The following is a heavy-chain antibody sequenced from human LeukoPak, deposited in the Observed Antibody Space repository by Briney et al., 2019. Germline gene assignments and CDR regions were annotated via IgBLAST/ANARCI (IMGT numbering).Heavy chain of an antibody. J-gene: IGHJ4*02. D-gene: IGHD3-10*01. CDR3: ARDVSMVRGVIGGDY. V-gene: IGHV4-34*01. Sequence: SETLSLTCAVYGGSFSGYYWSWIRQPPGKGLEWIGEINHSGSTNYNPSLKSRVTISVDTSKNQFSLKLSSVTAADTAVYYCARDVSMVRGVIGGDYWGQGTLVTVSS. CDR2: INHSGST. CDR1: GGSFSGYY.